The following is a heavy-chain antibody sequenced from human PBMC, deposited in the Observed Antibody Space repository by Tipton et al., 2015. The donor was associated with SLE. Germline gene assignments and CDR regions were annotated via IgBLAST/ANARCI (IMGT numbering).Heavy chain of an antibody. V-gene: IGHV4-34*01. CDR2: INHSGST. Sequence: TLSLTCAVYGGSFSNYYWIWIRQPPGKGLEWIGDINHSGSTNYNSSLKSRVTISIDTSKNQFSLKLSSVTAADTAVYYCAKFGAFYDSSGHNYFDPWGQGTLVTVSS. CDR3: AKFGAFYDSSGHNYFDP. D-gene: IGHD3-22*01. CDR1: GGSFSNYY. J-gene: IGHJ5*02.